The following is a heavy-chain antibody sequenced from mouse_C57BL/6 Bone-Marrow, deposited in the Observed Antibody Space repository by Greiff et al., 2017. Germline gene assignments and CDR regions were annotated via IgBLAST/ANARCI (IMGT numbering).Heavy chain of an antibody. J-gene: IGHJ2*01. D-gene: IGHD1-1*01. V-gene: IGHV1-15*01. Sequence: QVHVKQSGAELVRPGASVTLSCKASGYTFTDYEMHWVKQTPVHGLEWIGAIDPETGGTAYNQKFKGKAILTADKSSSTAYMELRSLTSEDSAVYYCTREATGDYWGQGTTLTVSS. CDR2: IDPETGGT. CDR1: GYTFTDYE. CDR3: TREATGDY.